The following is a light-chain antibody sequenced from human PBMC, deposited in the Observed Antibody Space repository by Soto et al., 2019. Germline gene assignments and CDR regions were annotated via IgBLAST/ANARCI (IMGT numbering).Light chain of an antibody. J-gene: IGKJ3*01. CDR2: GAS. V-gene: IGKV3-15*01. CDR3: QQYNNWPFT. CDR1: QSVSSN. Sequence: EIVMTQSPAPLSVSPGERATLACRSSQSVSSNLAWYQQTPGQAPRLLIYGASTRATGIPARFSGSGSGTEFTLTISSLQSEDFAVYYCQQYNNWPFTFGPGTKVDIK.